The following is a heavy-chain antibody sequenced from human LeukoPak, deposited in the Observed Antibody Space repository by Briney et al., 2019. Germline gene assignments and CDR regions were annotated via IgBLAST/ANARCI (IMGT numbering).Heavy chain of an antibody. Sequence: PGGSLRLSCAASGFAFSDYYMSWIRQAPGKGLEWVSYISSSSSYTNYADSVKGRFTISRDNAKNSLYLQMNSLRAEDTAVYYCARRSWFGEYYFDYWGQGTLVTVSS. CDR3: ARRSWFGEYYFDY. J-gene: IGHJ4*02. CDR1: GFAFSDYY. V-gene: IGHV3-11*03. CDR2: ISSSSSYT. D-gene: IGHD3-10*01.